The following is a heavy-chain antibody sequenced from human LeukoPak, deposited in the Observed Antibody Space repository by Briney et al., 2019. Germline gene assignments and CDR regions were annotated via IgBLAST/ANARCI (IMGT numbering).Heavy chain of an antibody. CDR2: ISYDGSNK. Sequence: GGSLRLSCAASGFTFSGYPMHWVRQAPGKGLEWVAVISYDGSNKYYADPVKARFTISRDNSKNTLYLQMNSLRAEDTAVYYCARDLRRPLLWFGELFQWGQGTLVTVSS. D-gene: IGHD3-10*01. J-gene: IGHJ4*02. CDR1: GFTFSGYP. CDR3: ARDLRRPLLWFGELFQ. V-gene: IGHV3-30*04.